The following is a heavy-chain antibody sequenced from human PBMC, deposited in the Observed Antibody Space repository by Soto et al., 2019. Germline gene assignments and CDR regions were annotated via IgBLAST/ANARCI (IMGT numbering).Heavy chain of an antibody. CDR3: SREGGDGYTT. CDR1: GFTFSSYG. Sequence: QVQLVESGGGVVQPGRSLRLSCAASGFTFSSYGMHWVRQAPGKGLEWVALISYDGSNEYYADAVKGRFTISRDNSKTTMFLQMNSLRAEDAAVYYCSREGGDGYTTWGQGILVTVS. D-gene: IGHD3-16*01. V-gene: IGHV3-33*05. J-gene: IGHJ5*02. CDR2: ISYDGSNE.